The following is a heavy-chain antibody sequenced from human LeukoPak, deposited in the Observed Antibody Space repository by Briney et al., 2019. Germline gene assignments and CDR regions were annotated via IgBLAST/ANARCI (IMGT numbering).Heavy chain of an antibody. Sequence: GESLKISCKGSGYSFTSCWIGWVRQMPGKGLEWMGNIYPGDSDTRYSPSFQGQVTISADKSISTAYLQWSSLKASDTAMYYCARFSYSSSWPYDYWGQGTLVTVSS. CDR1: GYSFTSCW. CDR3: ARFSYSSSWPYDY. CDR2: IYPGDSDT. V-gene: IGHV5-51*01. J-gene: IGHJ4*02. D-gene: IGHD6-13*01.